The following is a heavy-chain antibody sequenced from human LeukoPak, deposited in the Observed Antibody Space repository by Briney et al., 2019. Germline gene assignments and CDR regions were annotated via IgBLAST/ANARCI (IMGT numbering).Heavy chain of an antibody. CDR1: GFTFSSYG. J-gene: IGHJ6*03. D-gene: IGHD3-10*01. CDR2: IRYDGSNK. Sequence: QPGGSLRLSCAASGFTFSSYGKHWVRQAPGKGLEWVAFIRYDGSNKYYADSVKGRFTISRDNSKNTLYLQMNSLRAEDTAVYYCAKKGAWGSGFNYMDVWGKGTTVTVSS. CDR3: AKKGAWGSGFNYMDV. V-gene: IGHV3-30*02.